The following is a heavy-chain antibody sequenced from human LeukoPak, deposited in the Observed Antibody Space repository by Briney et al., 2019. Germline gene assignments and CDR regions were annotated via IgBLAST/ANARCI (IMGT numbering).Heavy chain of an antibody. CDR1: GGSINCYY. V-gene: IGHV4-4*07. Sequence: SETLSLTCSVSGGSINCYYWRWLRPPAGQGLEWIGRVYTSGSTNYNPSLKSGVTISVDKSKNQFSLKLSSVTAADTAVYYCARDPGSSYFDYWGQGTLVTVSS. CDR2: VYTSGST. CDR3: ARDPGSSYFDY. D-gene: IGHD1-26*01. J-gene: IGHJ4*02.